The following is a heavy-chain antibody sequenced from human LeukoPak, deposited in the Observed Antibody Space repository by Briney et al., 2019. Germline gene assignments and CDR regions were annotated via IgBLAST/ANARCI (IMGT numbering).Heavy chain of an antibody. CDR3: ARGPYIVGALRRAFDI. V-gene: IGHV4-34*01. D-gene: IGHD1-26*01. CDR1: GGSFSGYY. J-gene: IGHJ3*02. Sequence: SETLSLTCAVYGGSFSGYYWSWIRQPPGKGLEWIGEINHSGSTNYNPSLKSRVTISVDTSKNQFSLKLSSVTAADTAVYYCARGPYIVGALRRAFDIWGQGTMVTVSS. CDR2: INHSGST.